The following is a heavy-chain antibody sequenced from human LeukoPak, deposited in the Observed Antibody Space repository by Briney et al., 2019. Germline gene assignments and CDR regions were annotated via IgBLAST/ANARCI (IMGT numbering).Heavy chain of an antibody. CDR2: ISGSGGST. D-gene: IGHD2-15*01. J-gene: IGHJ3*02. CDR3: AKETVVVVASTPEAFDI. V-gene: IGHV3-23*01. Sequence: GSLRLSCAAPGFTFSSYAMSWVRQAPGKGLEWVSGISGSGGSTHYADSVKDRFTISRDNSKNTLYLQMNSLRAEDTAVYYCAKETVVVVASTPEAFDIWGQGTMVTVSS. CDR1: GFTFSSYA.